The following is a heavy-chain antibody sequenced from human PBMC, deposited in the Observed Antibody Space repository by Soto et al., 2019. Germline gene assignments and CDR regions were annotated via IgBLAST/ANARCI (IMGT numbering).Heavy chain of an antibody. CDR1: GDSISSGDYY. D-gene: IGHD6-13*01. J-gene: IGHJ4*02. Sequence: QVQLRESGPGLVKPSQTLSLTCTVSGDSISSGDYYWSWIRQPPGKGLEWIGCIYYSGNTYYNPFLKRHFSISVDMAQTQFTLQLSSVTVADTAVSYCARHLKRYSSPPGPPEYWGLGTLVTVSS. CDR3: ARHLKRYSSPPGPPEY. CDR2: IYYSGNT. V-gene: IGHV4-30-4*01.